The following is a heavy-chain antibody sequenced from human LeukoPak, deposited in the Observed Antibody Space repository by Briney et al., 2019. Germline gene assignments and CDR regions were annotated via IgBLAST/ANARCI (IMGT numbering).Heavy chain of an antibody. D-gene: IGHD2-2*01. J-gene: IGHJ4*02. CDR2: INHSGST. V-gene: IGHV4-34*01. CDR1: GGSFSGYY. CDR3: ARGRDVVLPTRSFLDY. Sequence: PSETLSLTCAVYGGSFSGYYWSWIRQPPGKGLEWIGEINHSGSTNYNPSLKSRVTISVDTSKNQFSLKLSSVTAADTAVYYCARGRDVVLPTRSFLDYWGQGTLVTVAS.